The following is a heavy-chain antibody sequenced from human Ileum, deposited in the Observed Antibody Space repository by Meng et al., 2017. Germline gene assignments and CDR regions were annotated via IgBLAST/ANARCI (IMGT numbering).Heavy chain of an antibody. D-gene: IGHD5-18*01. V-gene: IGHV3-23*01. Sequence: ESGGACVLPWVSLSLSSLALGVTFRPYALSGVRQAAGKGLEWVSGVSGDGIPTYYRDSVRGRFTISRDNSKNTLFLQMNSLSAEDTAVYYCAKGLDSYGYEGIDYWGQGTLVTVSS. J-gene: IGHJ4*02. CDR3: AKGLDSYGYEGIDY. CDR2: VSGDGIPT. CDR1: GVTFRPYA.